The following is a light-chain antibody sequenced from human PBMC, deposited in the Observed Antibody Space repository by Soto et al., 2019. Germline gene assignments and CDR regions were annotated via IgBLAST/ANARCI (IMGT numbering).Light chain of an antibody. V-gene: IGKV1-17*02. J-gene: IGKJ2*01. CDR3: LKHDPYPRA. Sequence: IQMTQSPSSLSASVGDRGTITCRASQGRTHYLGWYQQKPEKAPKRLIFDVSTLQSGDPSRFSGSGSGTEFTLTISNLQPEDFATYYCLKHDPYPRAFGQGTKLEL. CDR2: DVS. CDR1: QGRTHY.